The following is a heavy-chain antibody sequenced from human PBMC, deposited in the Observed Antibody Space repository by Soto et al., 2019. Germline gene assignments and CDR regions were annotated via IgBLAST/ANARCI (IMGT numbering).Heavy chain of an antibody. CDR2: IVVGSGNT. Sequence: GASVKVSCKASGFTFTSSAVQWVRQAPGQRLEWMGWIVVGSGNTNYAQKFQERVTITRDMSTNTAYMELRSLRSEEPAVYYCAAYRWGSLYDGMDVWGQGTTVTVSS. V-gene: IGHV1-58*01. CDR3: AAYRWGSLYDGMDV. CDR1: GFTFTSSA. D-gene: IGHD3-16*01. J-gene: IGHJ6*02.